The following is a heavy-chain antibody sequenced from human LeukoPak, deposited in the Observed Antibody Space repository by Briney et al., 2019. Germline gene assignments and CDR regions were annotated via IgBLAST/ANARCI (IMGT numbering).Heavy chain of an antibody. J-gene: IGHJ4*02. CDR1: GFTFRTYA. Sequence: GGSLRLSCAASGFTFRTYAMHWVRQVPGKGLKFVSAVSSDGLNTYYADSVEGRFTISRDNSRDTVYLQMNSLRAEDTAVYYCAKDADVLRFLEWSYLLYWGQGTLVTVSS. CDR2: VSSDGLNT. CDR3: AKDADVLRFLEWSYLLY. D-gene: IGHD3-3*01. V-gene: IGHV3-64*02.